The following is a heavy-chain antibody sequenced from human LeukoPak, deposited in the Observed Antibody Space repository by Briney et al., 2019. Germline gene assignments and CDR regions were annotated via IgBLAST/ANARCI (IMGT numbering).Heavy chain of an antibody. CDR3: ARDGQQIIDY. D-gene: IGHD6-13*01. V-gene: IGHV3-33*01. CDR2: IWYDGSNK. CDR1: GFTFSSYG. Sequence: GRSLRLSCAASGFTFSSYGMHWVRQAPGKGLEWVAVIWYDGSNKYYADSVKGRFTISRDNSKSTLYLQMNSLRAEDTAVYYCARDGQQIIDYWGQGTLVTVSS. J-gene: IGHJ4*02.